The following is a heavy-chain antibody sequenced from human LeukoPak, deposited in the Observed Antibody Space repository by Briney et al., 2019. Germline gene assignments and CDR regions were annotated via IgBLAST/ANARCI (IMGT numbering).Heavy chain of an antibody. CDR2: INPNNGGP. V-gene: IGHV1-2*02. CDR1: GYTFTDYY. D-gene: IGHD1-26*01. CDR3: ARVSESYHDY. Sequence: ASVKVSCKASGYTFTDYYIHWVRQAPGQGLEWMGWINPNNGGPNYAQKFQGRVTMTSDTSISTTYMELSSLRADDTAVYYCARVSESYHDYWGQGTLVTVSS. J-gene: IGHJ4*02.